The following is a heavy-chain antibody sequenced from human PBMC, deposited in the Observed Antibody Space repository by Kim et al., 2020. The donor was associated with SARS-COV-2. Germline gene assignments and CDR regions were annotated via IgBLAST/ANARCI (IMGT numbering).Heavy chain of an antibody. V-gene: IGHV3-30*02. D-gene: IGHD3-10*01. Sequence: KGRFPISRDNSENTLYLQLNSLRPEDTAVYYCAKALLRGVNFYYYGMDVWGQGTTVTVSS. J-gene: IGHJ6*02. CDR3: AKALLRGVNFYYYGMDV.